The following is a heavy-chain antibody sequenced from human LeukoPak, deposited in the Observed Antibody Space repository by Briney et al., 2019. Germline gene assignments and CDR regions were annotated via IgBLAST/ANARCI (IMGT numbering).Heavy chain of an antibody. J-gene: IGHJ3*02. Sequence: GESLQISCQGSGYSFTSYWIGWVRQMPGKGLEWMGIIYPGDSDTRYSPSFQGQVTISADKSISTAYLQWSSLKASDTAMYYCASTYYYDSSGYYFDAFDIWGQGTMITVSS. CDR1: GYSFTSYW. CDR3: ASTYYYDSSGYYFDAFDI. D-gene: IGHD3-22*01. CDR2: IYPGDSDT. V-gene: IGHV5-51*01.